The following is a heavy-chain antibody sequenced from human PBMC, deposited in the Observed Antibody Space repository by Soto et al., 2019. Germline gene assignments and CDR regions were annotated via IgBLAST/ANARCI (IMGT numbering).Heavy chain of an antibody. CDR2: IYYSGST. D-gene: IGHD3-3*01. CDR3: ARTTPTYYDFWSGPDGYDAFDI. J-gene: IGHJ3*02. CDR1: GGSISSYY. Sequence: SETLSLTCTVSGGSISSYYWSWIRQPPGKGLEWIGYIYYSGSTNYNPSLKSRVTISVDTSKNQFSLKLSSVTAADTAVYYCARTTPTYYDFWSGPDGYDAFDIWGQGTMVTVSS. V-gene: IGHV4-59*08.